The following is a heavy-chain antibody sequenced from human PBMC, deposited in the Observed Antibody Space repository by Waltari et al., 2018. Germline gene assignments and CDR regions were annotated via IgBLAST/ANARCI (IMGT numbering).Heavy chain of an antibody. Sequence: QVQLVESGGGVVQPGRSLRLSCAASGFTFSSYGMHWVRQAPGKGLEWVAVISYDGSNKYYADSVKGRFTISRDNSKNTLYLQMNSLRAEDTAVYYCAKSSDDSSGSFDYWGQGTLVTVSS. D-gene: IGHD3-22*01. J-gene: IGHJ4*02. CDR3: AKSSDDSSGSFDY. CDR1: GFTFSSYG. V-gene: IGHV3-30*18. CDR2: ISYDGSNK.